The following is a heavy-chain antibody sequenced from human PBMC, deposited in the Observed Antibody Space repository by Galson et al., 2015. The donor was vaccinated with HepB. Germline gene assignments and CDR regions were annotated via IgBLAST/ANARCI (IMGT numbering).Heavy chain of an antibody. J-gene: IGHJ4*02. D-gene: IGHD2-15*01. V-gene: IGHV3-23*01. CDR1: GFTFSDYA. Sequence: SLRLSCAASGFTFSDYAMTWVRQAPGKGLEWVSSITSSGGNTYYTDSVKGRFTISRDNSKNTLFLQLNSLRAEDTAVYYCAKDGVMVATNPYHLHYWGQGTLVTVSS. CDR2: ITSSGGNT. CDR3: AKDGVMVATNPYHLHY.